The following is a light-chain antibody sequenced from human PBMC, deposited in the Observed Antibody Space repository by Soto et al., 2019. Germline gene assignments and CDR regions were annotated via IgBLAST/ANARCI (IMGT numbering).Light chain of an antibody. CDR3: NSYTSSSIHV. V-gene: IGLV2-14*01. Sequence: QSVLTPPASVSASPGQSITISCTGTSSDVGGYNYVSWYQKHPSKAPKLMIYDVSNRPSGVSDRFSGSKSGNTASLTISGLQAEDEADYYCNSYTSSSIHVFGTGTKVTVL. CDR2: DVS. J-gene: IGLJ1*01. CDR1: SSDVGGYNY.